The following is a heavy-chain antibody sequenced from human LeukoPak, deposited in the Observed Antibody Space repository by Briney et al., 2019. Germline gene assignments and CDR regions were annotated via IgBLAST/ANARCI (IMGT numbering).Heavy chain of an antibody. J-gene: IGHJ4*02. CDR3: ARLIGDRTIYDY. CDR2: INQGGSET. D-gene: IGHD6-6*01. Sequence: GGSLRLSCAASGFTFRTYWMSWVRQAPGKGLEWVASINQGGSETYYVESVKGRFAISRDNAMNSFFLQMNSLRAEDTAVYYCARLIGDRTIYDYWGQGTLVTVSS. V-gene: IGHV3-7*01. CDR1: GFTFRTYW.